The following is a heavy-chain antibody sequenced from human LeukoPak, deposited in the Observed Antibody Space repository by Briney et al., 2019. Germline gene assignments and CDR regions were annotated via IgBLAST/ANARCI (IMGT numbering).Heavy chain of an antibody. Sequence: PGRSLRLSCAASGFTFSSYAMHWVRQAPGKGLEWVAVISYDGSNKYYADSVKGRFTISRDNSKNTLYLQMNSLRAKDTAVYYCARDSLGYYWGQGTLVTVSS. CDR1: GFTFSSYA. CDR3: ARDSLGYY. J-gene: IGHJ4*02. D-gene: IGHD7-27*01. CDR2: ISYDGSNK. V-gene: IGHV3-30-3*01.